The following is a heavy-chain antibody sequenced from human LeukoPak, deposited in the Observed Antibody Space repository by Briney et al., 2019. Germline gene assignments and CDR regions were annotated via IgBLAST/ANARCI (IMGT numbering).Heavy chain of an antibody. V-gene: IGHV3-23*01. CDR2: ISGSGGST. CDR1: GFTFSSYA. CDR3: AKDRLYSSSWDNFDY. Sequence: PGGSLRLSCAASGFTFSSYAMSWVRQAPGKGLEWVSAISGSGGSTHYADSVKGRFTISRDNSKNTLYLQMNSLRAEDTAVYYCAKDRLYSSSWDNFDYWGQGTLVTVSS. D-gene: IGHD6-13*01. J-gene: IGHJ4*02.